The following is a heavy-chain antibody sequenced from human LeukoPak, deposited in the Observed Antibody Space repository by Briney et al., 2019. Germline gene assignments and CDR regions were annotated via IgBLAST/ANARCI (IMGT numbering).Heavy chain of an antibody. CDR2: ISYDGSNK. CDR3: AKDLHPYYYGSGSNWFDP. D-gene: IGHD3-10*01. CDR1: GFTFSTSW. V-gene: IGHV3-30*18. Sequence: TGGSLRLSCAASGFTFSTSWMSWVRQAPGKGLEWVAVISYDGSNKYYADSVKGRFTISRDNSKNTLYLQMNSLRAEDTAVYYCAKDLHPYYYGSGSNWFDPWGQGTLVTVSS. J-gene: IGHJ5*02.